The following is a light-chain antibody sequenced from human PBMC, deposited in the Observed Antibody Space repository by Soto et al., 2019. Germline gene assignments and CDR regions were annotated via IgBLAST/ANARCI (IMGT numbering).Light chain of an antibody. Sequence: VLTQPASVSGSSGQSISISCTGTSRDDGGYNYVSWYQQHPGKAPKFMIYDVSNRPSGVSTRFSGSKSGNTASLTISGLQAEDGADYYCNSYITSNTRQIVFGTGTKVTVL. V-gene: IGLV2-14*01. CDR3: NSYITSNTRQIV. CDR2: DVS. CDR1: SRDDGGYNY. J-gene: IGLJ1*01.